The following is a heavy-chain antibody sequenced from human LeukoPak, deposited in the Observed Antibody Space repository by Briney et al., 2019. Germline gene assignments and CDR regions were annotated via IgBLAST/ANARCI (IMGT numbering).Heavy chain of an antibody. V-gene: IGHV1-18*01. CDR2: ISAYNGNT. Sequence: ASVKVSCKASGYTFTSYAMNWVRQAPGQGLEWMGWISAYNGNTNYAQKLQGRVTMTTDTSTSTAYMELRSLRSDDTAVYYCARVYSSSWYEGISGAFDIWGQGTMVTVSS. D-gene: IGHD6-13*01. CDR3: ARVYSSSWYEGISGAFDI. J-gene: IGHJ3*02. CDR1: GYTFTSYA.